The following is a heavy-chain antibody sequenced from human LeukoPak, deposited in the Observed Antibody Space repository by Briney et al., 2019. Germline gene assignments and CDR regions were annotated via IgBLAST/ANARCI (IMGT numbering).Heavy chain of an antibody. J-gene: IGHJ4*02. CDR2: ISWNSGNI. V-gene: IGHV3-9*01. Sequence: GGSLRLSCVASGFSLSNYIMIWVRQAPGKGLEWVSGISWNSGNIVYADSVKGRFTISRDTAKNSLYLQMNSLRAEDTALYYCAKDIGSSGEYYFDFWGQGTLVTVSS. CDR3: AKDIGSSGEYYFDF. CDR1: GFSLSNYI. D-gene: IGHD6-19*01.